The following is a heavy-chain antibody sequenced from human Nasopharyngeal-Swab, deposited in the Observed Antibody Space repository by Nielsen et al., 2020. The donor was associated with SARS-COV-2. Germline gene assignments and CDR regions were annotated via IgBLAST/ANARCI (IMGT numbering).Heavy chain of an antibody. CDR3: AKDPGGVVIMGWFDP. CDR1: GFTFSSYG. D-gene: IGHD3-3*01. CDR2: ISYDGSNK. Sequence: GESLKISCAASGFTFSSYGMHWVRQAPGKGPEWVAVISYDGSNKYYADSVKGRFTISRDNSKNTLYLQMNSLRAEDTAVYYCAKDPGGVVIMGWFDPWGQGTLVTVSS. J-gene: IGHJ5*02. V-gene: IGHV3-30*18.